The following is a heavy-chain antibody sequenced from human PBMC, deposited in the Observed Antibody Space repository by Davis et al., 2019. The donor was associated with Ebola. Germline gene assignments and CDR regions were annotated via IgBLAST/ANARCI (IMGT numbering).Heavy chain of an antibody. CDR2: IYYSGST. V-gene: IGHV4-4*02. Sequence: SETLSLTCAVSGDSISSSNWWSWVRQPPGKGLEWIGYIYYSGSTNYNPSLKSRVTISVDTSKNQFSLKLSSVTAADTAVYYCATCIVGAPGHDAFDIWGQGTMVTVSS. CDR1: GDSISSSNW. CDR3: ATCIVGAPGHDAFDI. D-gene: IGHD1-26*01. J-gene: IGHJ3*02.